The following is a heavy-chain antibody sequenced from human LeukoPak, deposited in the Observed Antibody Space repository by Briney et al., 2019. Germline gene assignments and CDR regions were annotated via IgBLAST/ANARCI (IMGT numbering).Heavy chain of an antibody. CDR3: AREKYDSSGYYYGLDY. CDR2: INPSGGST. Sequence: RASVKVSCKASGYTFTSYYMHWVRQAPGQGLEWMGIINPSGGSTGYPQKFQGRVTMTRDTSTSTVYMELSSLRSEDTAVYYCAREKYDSSGYYYGLDYWGQGTLVTVSS. D-gene: IGHD3-22*01. CDR1: GYTFTSYY. J-gene: IGHJ4*02. V-gene: IGHV1-46*01.